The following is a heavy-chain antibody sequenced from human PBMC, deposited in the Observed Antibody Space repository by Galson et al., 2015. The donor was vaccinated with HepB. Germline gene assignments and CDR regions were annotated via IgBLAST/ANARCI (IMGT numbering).Heavy chain of an antibody. V-gene: IGHV3-23*01. J-gene: IGHJ6*02. Sequence: SLRLSCAASGFTFSSYAMSWVRQVPGKGLEWVSAISFSGGSTYYADSVKGRFTISRDNSKNSVHLQMNSLRAEDTAVYYCARDRGGSGNYLTDHYDMDVWGQGTTVTVSS. CDR1: GFTFSSYA. CDR3: ARDRGGSGNYLTDHYDMDV. CDR2: ISFSGGST. D-gene: IGHD3-10*01.